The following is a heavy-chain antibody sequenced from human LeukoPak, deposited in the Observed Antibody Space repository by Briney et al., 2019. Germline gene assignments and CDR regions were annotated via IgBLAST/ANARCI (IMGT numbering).Heavy chain of an antibody. Sequence: GSLRLSCAASGFTFSSYAMSWVRQAPGRGLEWIGEINHSGSTNYNPSLKSRVTISVDTSKNQFSLKLSSVTAADTAVYYCARRVRGERRIYYYYYGMDVWGQGTTVTVSS. J-gene: IGHJ6*02. CDR2: INHSGST. V-gene: IGHV4-34*01. CDR1: GFTFSSYA. CDR3: ARRVRGERRIYYYYYGMDV. D-gene: IGHD1-1*01.